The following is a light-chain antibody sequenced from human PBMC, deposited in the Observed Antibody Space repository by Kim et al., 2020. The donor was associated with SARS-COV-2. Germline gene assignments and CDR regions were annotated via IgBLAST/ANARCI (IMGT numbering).Light chain of an antibody. V-gene: IGKV2-28*01. J-gene: IGKJ4*01. CDR2: LGS. CDR1: QSLLHSNGYNY. Sequence: ASISCRSSQSLLHSNGYNYLDWYLQKPGQSPQLLIYLGSNRASGVPDRFSGSGSGTDFTLKISRVEAEDVGVYYCMQALQTPPNTFGGGTKVDIK. CDR3: MQALQTPPNT.